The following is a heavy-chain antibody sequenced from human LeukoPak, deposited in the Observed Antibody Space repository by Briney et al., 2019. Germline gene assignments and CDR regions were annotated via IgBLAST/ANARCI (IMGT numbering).Heavy chain of an antibody. D-gene: IGHD4-23*01. CDR1: GFTFDDYA. Sequence: GGSLKLSCAASGFTFDDYAMHWVRQAPGKGLEWVSGISWNSGSIGYADSVKGRFTISRDNAKNSLYLQMNSLRAEDTALYYCAKDTDYGGNPPHGMDVWGQGTTVTVSS. CDR2: ISWNSGSI. J-gene: IGHJ6*02. V-gene: IGHV3-9*01. CDR3: AKDTDYGGNPPHGMDV.